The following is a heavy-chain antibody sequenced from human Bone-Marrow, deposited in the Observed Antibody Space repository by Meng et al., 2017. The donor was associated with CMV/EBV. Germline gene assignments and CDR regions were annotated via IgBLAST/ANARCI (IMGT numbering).Heavy chain of an antibody. Sequence: SVKVSCKASGGTFSSYTISWVRQAPGQGLEWMGRIISILGIANYAQKFQGRVSMTRDTSTSTVYMEVSSLRPEDTAVYYCARDVGSSWYNDYWGQGTLVTVSS. CDR3: ARDVGSSWYNDY. CDR2: IISILGIA. V-gene: IGHV1-69*04. D-gene: IGHD6-13*01. J-gene: IGHJ4*02. CDR1: GGTFSSYT.